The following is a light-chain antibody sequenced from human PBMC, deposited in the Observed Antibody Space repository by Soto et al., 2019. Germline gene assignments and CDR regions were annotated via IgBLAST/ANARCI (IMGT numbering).Light chain of an antibody. V-gene: IGKV1-27*01. CDR1: QGISNY. Sequence: IQMTQSPSSVSASVGDRVTITCRASQGISNYLAWYQQKPGKVPKLLIYAASTLQSGVPSRFSGSGSGTDFTLTISRLEPEDFAVYYCQQYGSLSWTFGQGTKVDIK. CDR2: AAS. CDR3: QQYGSLSWT. J-gene: IGKJ1*01.